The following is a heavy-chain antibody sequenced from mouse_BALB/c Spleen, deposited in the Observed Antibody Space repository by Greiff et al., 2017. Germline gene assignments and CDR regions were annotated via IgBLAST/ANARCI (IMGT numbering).Heavy chain of an antibody. Sequence: EVKVEESGGGLVKPGGSLKLSCAASGFTFSSYTMSWVRQTPEKRLEWVATISSGGSYTYYPDSVKGRFTISRDNAKNTLYLQMSSLKSEDTAMYYCTRDDISWFAYWGQGTLVTVSA. CDR2: ISSGGSYT. J-gene: IGHJ3*01. CDR1: GFTFSSYT. V-gene: IGHV5-6-4*01. CDR3: TRDDISWFAY.